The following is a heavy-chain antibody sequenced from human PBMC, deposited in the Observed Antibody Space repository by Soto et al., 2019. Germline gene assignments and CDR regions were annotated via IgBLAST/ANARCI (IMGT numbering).Heavy chain of an antibody. J-gene: IGHJ4*02. CDR2: ISGSGDST. Sequence: EVQLLDSGGYLVQPGGSLRLSCAVSGFTFSNSDMSWVRQAPGQGLEWVSGISGSGDSTNYADSVEGRFTIFRDNSKNTLYLQMDSLRAEDTAIDYCANDPRGPYSWGQGTLVTVSA. V-gene: IGHV3-23*01. CDR1: GFTFSNSD. D-gene: IGHD3-10*01. CDR3: ANDPRGPYS.